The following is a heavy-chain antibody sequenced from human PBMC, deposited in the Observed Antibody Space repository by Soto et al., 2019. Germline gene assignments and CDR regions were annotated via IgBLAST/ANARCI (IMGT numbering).Heavy chain of an antibody. CDR3: AKDNGCSSTSCYVWSAKNGPNWFDP. CDR1: GFTFSSYA. D-gene: IGHD2-2*01. V-gene: IGHV3-23*01. CDR2: ISGSGGST. J-gene: IGHJ5*02. Sequence: GGSLRLSCAASGFTFSSYAMSWVRQAPGKGLEWVSAISGSGGSTYYADSVKGRFTISRDNSKNTLYLQMNSLRAEDTAAYYCAKDNGCSSTSCYVWSAKNGPNWFDPWGQGTLVTVSS.